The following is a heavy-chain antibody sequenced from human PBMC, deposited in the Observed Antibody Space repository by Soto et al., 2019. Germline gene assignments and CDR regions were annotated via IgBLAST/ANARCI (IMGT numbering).Heavy chain of an antibody. CDR2: ISYAGSNK. CDR1: GFTFSNYF. J-gene: IGHJ6*02. V-gene: IGHV3-30*18. Sequence: LSLSCTVSGFTFSNYFMHYVRQAPGKGLEWMAVISYAGSNKYYADSVRGRFTIPRDNSKHTLFLQMNSLRPEDTAVYYLEKDPNHLIRHCYGFDDWGQGTTVTV. CDR3: EKDPNHLIRHCYGFDD.